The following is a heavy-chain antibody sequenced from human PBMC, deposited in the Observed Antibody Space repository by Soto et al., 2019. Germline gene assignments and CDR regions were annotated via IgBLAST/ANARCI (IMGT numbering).Heavy chain of an antibody. J-gene: IGHJ4*02. CDR3: ARHLRSNEYGSGTYTFDS. D-gene: IGHD3-10*01. V-gene: IGHV4-39*01. Sequence: QPPGNVLEWIGSIYSSGNTHYNPSLKSRVTTSVGTSKNQFSLKLTSVTAADTAVYYCARHLRSNEYGSGTYTFDSWGQGTLVTVSS. CDR2: IYSSGNT.